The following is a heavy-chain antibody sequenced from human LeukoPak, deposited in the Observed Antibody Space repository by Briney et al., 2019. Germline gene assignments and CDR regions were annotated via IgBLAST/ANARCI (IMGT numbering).Heavy chain of an antibody. J-gene: IGHJ4*02. CDR2: ISSSGSTI. CDR1: GFTFSDYY. D-gene: IGHD3-3*01. CDR3: ARRGPYYDFWSGYPFDY. V-gene: IGHV3-11*01. Sequence: GGSLRLSCAASGFTFSDYYMSWIRQAPGKGLEWVSYISSSGSTIYYADSVKGRFTISRDNAKNSLYLQMNSLRAEDTAAYYCARRGPYYDFWSGYPFDYWGQGTLVTVSS.